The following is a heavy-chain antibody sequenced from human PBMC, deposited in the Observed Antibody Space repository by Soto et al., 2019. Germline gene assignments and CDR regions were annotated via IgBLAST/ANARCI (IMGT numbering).Heavy chain of an antibody. CDR3: ARRIPDSVSTSYYYYMDV. CDR2: IYYSGST. D-gene: IGHD2-15*01. V-gene: IGHV4-39*01. Sequence: SETLSLTCTVSGGSISSSSYYWGWIRQPPGKGLEWIGSIYYSGSTYYNPSLKSRVTISVDTSKNQFSLKLSSVTAADTAVYYCARRIPDSVSTSYYYYMDVWGKGTTVTVSS. CDR1: GGSISSSSYY. J-gene: IGHJ6*03.